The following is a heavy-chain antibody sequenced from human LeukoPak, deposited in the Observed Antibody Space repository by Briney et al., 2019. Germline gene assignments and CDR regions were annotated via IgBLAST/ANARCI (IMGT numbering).Heavy chain of an antibody. Sequence: GGSLRLSCAASGFTFDDYAMHWVRLRPGKGPEWVSGIDWSSGDIAYAESVKGRFTVSRDNAKNSLYLQMHSLRSEDTAFYYCAKDRTYYYNSGTYFDLWGRGTLVTVSS. CDR3: AKDRTYYYNSGTYFDL. V-gene: IGHV3-9*01. CDR1: GFTFDDYA. D-gene: IGHD3-10*01. J-gene: IGHJ2*01. CDR2: IDWSSGDI.